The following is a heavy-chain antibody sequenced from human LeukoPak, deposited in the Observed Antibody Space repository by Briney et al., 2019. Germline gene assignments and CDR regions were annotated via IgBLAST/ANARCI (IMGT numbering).Heavy chain of an antibody. CDR3: ARAWELVNWFDP. CDR1: GGSISSSSYY. V-gene: IGHV4-39*07. J-gene: IGHJ5*02. Sequence: SETLSLTCTVSGGSISSSSYYWGWIRQPPGKGLEWIGSIYYSGSTYYNPSLKSRVTISVDTSKNQLSLKLSSVTAADTAVYYCARAWELVNWFDPWGQGTLVTVSS. CDR2: IYYSGST. D-gene: IGHD1-26*01.